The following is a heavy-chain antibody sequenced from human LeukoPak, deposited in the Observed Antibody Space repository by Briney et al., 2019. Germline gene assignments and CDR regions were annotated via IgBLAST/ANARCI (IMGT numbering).Heavy chain of an antibody. J-gene: IGHJ3*02. CDR1: GGTFSSYA. D-gene: IGHD2-21*02. CDR3: ARDDPYRGGDCYSAFDI. V-gene: IGHV1-69*04. Sequence: SVKVSCKASGGTFSSYAISWVRQARGQGLEWMGRIIPIFGIANYAQKFQGRVTITADKSTSTAYMELSSLRSEDTAVYYCARDDPYRGGDCYSAFDIWGQGTMVTVSS. CDR2: IIPIFGIA.